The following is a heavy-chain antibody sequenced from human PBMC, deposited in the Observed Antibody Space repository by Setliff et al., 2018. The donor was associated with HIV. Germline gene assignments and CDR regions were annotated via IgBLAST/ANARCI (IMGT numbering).Heavy chain of an antibody. CDR1: GYSFTNFW. Sequence: PGESLKISCKGSGYSFTNFWVGWVRQMPGKGLEWMGIIYPIDSDTKYSPSFWGRVTISVDKSLNTAYLHWNSLKPADTAMYYCARHYDVAHGDYRGFDSWGQGTLVTVSS. CDR2: IYPIDSDT. J-gene: IGHJ4*02. D-gene: IGHD4-17*01. CDR3: ARHYDVAHGDYRGFDS. V-gene: IGHV5-51*01.